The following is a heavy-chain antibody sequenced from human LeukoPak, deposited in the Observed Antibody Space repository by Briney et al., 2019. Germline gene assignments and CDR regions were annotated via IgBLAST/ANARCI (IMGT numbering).Heavy chain of an antibody. J-gene: IGHJ4*02. V-gene: IGHV4-4*07. CDR2: IYRSGST. CDR3: ARVRDGSRGWYSDFDY. D-gene: IGHD6-19*01. CDR1: GGSISSDY. Sequence: SETLSLTCTVSGGSISSDYWSWIRQPAGKGLEWIGRIYRSGSTNYNPSLKSRVTMSVDTSKDELSLKLSSVTAADTAVYYCARVRDGSRGWYSDFDYWGQGILVTVS.